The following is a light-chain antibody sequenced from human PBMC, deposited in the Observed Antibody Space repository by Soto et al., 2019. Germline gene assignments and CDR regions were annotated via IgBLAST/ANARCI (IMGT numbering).Light chain of an antibody. V-gene: IGKV1-5*03. CDR3: QQYKTYSRT. Sequence: DIQMTQSPSTLSASVGDRVTITCRASQSINTWLAWYQQKPGEAPKLLIYDGSTLERGVPSRFSGSGSGTECTLTISSLQPDDFATLYCQQYKTYSRTFGQGTKVEVK. CDR2: DGS. CDR1: QSINTW. J-gene: IGKJ1*01.